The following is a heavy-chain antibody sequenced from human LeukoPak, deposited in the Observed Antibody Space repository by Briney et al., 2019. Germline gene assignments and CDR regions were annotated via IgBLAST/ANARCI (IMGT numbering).Heavy chain of an antibody. Sequence: ASVKVSCKASGYTFTSYYMHWVRQAPGQGLEWMGIINPSGGSTSYAQKFQGRVTMTRDTSTSTVYMELSSLRSEDTAVYYCARAPDYYDSSGYPPSGFDYWGQGTLVTVSS. D-gene: IGHD3-22*01. CDR2: INPSGGST. V-gene: IGHV1-46*01. CDR3: ARAPDYYDSSGYPPSGFDY. CDR1: GYTFTSYY. J-gene: IGHJ4*02.